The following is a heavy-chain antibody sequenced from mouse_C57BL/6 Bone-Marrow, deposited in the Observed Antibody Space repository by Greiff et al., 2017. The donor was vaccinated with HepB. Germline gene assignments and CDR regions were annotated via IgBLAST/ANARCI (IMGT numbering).Heavy chain of an antibody. CDR2: IYPGDGDT. J-gene: IGHJ2*01. CDR3: ARWGERRYFDY. CDR1: GYAFSSSW. Sequence: QVQLQQSGPELVKPGASVKISCKASGYAFSSSWMNWVKQRPGKGLEWIGRIYPGDGDTNYNGKFKGKATLTADKSSSTAYMQLSSLTSEDSAVYFCARWGERRYFDYWGQGTTLTVSS. V-gene: IGHV1-82*01.